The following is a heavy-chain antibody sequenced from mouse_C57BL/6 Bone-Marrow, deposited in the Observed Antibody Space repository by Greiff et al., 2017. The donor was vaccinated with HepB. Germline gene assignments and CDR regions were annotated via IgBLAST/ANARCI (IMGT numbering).Heavy chain of an antibody. CDR2: FHPNSGST. J-gene: IGHJ3*01. V-gene: IGHV1-64*01. D-gene: IGHD2-2*01. Sequence: VQLQQPGAELVKPGASVKLSCTASGYTFTSYWMHWVKQRPGQGLEWIGMFHPNSGSTNYNEKFKRKATLTVEKSSSTAYMQLRSLTSEDSAVYYCARWLETYWCKGTLVTVSA. CDR1: GYTFTSYW. CDR3: ARWLETY.